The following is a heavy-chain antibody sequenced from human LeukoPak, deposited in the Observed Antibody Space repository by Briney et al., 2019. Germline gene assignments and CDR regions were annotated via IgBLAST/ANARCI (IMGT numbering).Heavy chain of an antibody. Sequence: ASVKVSCRASGYTFTGYYMHWVRQAPGQGLEWMGIINPSGGSTSYAQKFQGRVTMTRDTSTSTVYMELSSLRSEDTAVYYCARDKRSSCSSTSCSRGMDVWGQGTTVTVSS. J-gene: IGHJ6*02. D-gene: IGHD2-2*01. V-gene: IGHV1-46*01. CDR2: INPSGGST. CDR3: ARDKRSSCSSTSCSRGMDV. CDR1: GYTFTGYY.